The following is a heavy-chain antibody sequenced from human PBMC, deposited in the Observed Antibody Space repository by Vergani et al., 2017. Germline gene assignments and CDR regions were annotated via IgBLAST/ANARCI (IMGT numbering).Heavy chain of an antibody. J-gene: IGHJ3*02. CDR1: GASISFGGYY. Sequence: QVQLQESGPGLVKPSQTLSLTCTVSGASISFGGYYWSWIRQPPGKGLEWIGYIYYSGSTSYNPSLTRRFTVSLDTSKNQFSLKLSSVTAADTAVYYCARDRGTVSTAAATSFDIWGQGTMVTVSS. D-gene: IGHD6-13*01. V-gene: IGHV4-31*03. CDR2: IYYSGST. CDR3: ARDRGTVSTAAATSFDI.